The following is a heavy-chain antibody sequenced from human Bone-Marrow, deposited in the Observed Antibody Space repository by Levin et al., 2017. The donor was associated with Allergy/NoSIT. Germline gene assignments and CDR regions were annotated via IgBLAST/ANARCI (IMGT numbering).Heavy chain of an antibody. D-gene: IGHD3-10*01. CDR1: GGSINSYY. CDR2: IYPFGST. CDR3: ARFSRSRNYYYGLDV. Sequence: SETLSLTCSVSGGSINSYYWSWIRQPAGKGLEWIGHIYPFGSTNYNPSLKSRVHLSIDTSKNQFSLKLTSVTAADTAVYYCARFSRSRNYYYGLDVWGQGTTVIVSS. J-gene: IGHJ6*02. V-gene: IGHV4-4*07.